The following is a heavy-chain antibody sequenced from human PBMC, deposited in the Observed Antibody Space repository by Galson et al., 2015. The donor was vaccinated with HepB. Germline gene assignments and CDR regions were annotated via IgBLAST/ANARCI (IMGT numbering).Heavy chain of an antibody. CDR3: AKDPYLYSALAGTMAGFDY. CDR2: ITYDGSNK. V-gene: IGHV3-30*18. Sequence: SLRLSCAASGFTFSNYAMHWVRQAPGKGLEWVAVITYDGSNKYYADSVKGRFTISRDNSKNTLYLQMNSLRAGDTAFYYCAKDPYLYSALAGTMAGFDYWGQGTVVTVSS. D-gene: IGHD6-19*01. J-gene: IGHJ4*02. CDR1: GFTFSNYA.